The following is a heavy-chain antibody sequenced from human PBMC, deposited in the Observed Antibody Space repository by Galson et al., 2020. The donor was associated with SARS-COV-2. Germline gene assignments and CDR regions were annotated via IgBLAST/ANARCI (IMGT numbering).Heavy chain of an antibody. CDR1: GGSISSGGYY. Sequence: ASETLSLTCTVSGGSISSGGYYWSWIRQHPGKGLEWIGYIYYSGSTYYNPSLKSRVTISVDTSKNQFALKLSSVTAADTAVYYGARGAVLRYCDWLSRYYFDYWGQGTLVTVSS. J-gene: IGHJ4*02. V-gene: IGHV4-31*03. CDR3: ARGAVLRYCDWLSRYYFDY. D-gene: IGHD3-9*01. CDR2: IYYSGST.